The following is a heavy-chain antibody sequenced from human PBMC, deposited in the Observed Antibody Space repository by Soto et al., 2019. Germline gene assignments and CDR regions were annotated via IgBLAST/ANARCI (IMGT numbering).Heavy chain of an antibody. CDR3: VRSDPGYSSGWYPYYYYGMDV. CDR2: IYYSGST. D-gene: IGHD6-19*01. CDR1: GGSISSGGYY. J-gene: IGHJ6*02. V-gene: IGHV4-31*03. Sequence: QVQLQESGPGLVKPSQTLSLTCTVSGGSISSGGYYWSWIRQHPGKGLEWIGYIYYSGSTYYNPSLKSRVTISVDTSKNQFSLKLSSVTAADTAVYYCVRSDPGYSSGWYPYYYYGMDVWGQGTTDTVSS.